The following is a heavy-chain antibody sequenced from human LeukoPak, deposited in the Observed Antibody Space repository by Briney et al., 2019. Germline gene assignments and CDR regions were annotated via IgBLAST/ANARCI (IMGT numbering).Heavy chain of an antibody. J-gene: IGHJ4*02. D-gene: IGHD4/OR15-4a*01. CDR3: ARRAGAYSHPYYC. Sequence: GGSLRLSCTVSGFTVSSNSMSWVRQAPGKGLEWVSFIYSDNTHYSDSVKGRFTISRYNSKNTLYLQMNSLRAEDTAVYSCARRAGAYSHPYYCWGQGTLVTVSS. CDR1: GFTVSSNS. V-gene: IGHV3-53*01. CDR2: IYSDNT.